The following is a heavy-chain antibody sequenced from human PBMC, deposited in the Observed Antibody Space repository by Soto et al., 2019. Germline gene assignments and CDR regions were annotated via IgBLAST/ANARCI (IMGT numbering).Heavy chain of an antibody. V-gene: IGHV3-53*01. D-gene: IGHD6-13*01. J-gene: IGHJ4*02. CDR3: ASVRRGSN. CDR2: IYSGGST. CDR1: GFTVSTNY. Sequence: EVQLVEARGGLIQPGGSLRLSCAASGFTVSTNYMIWVRQAPGKGLEWVSVIYSGGSTYYADSVKCRFTISRDNSKNTLYLQMNSLRVEDTAVYYCASVRRGSNWGQGTLVTVSS.